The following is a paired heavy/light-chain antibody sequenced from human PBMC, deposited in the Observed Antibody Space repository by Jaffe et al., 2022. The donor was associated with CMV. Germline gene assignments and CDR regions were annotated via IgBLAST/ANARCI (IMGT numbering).Light chain of an antibody. CDR3: QQSYSTPSIT. Sequence: DIQMTQSPSSLSASVGDRVTITCRASQSISSYLNWYQQKPGKAPKLLIYAASSLQSGVPSRFSGSGSGTDFTLTISSLQPEDFATYYCQQSYSTPSITFGQGTRLEIK. J-gene: IGKJ5*01. CDR1: QSISSY. V-gene: IGKV1-39*01. CDR2: AAS.
Heavy chain of an antibody. V-gene: IGHV1-69*01. CDR3: AAHGYCSSTSCYSSDYYYYYGMDV. Sequence: QVQLVQSGAEVKKPGSSVKVSCKASGGTFSSYAISWVRQAPGQGLEWMGGIIPIFGTANYAQKFQGRVTITADESTSTAYMELSSLRSEDTAVYYCAAHGYCSSTSCYSSDYYYYYGMDVWGQGTTVTVSS. D-gene: IGHD2-2*02. J-gene: IGHJ6*02. CDR1: GGTFSSYA. CDR2: IIPIFGTA.